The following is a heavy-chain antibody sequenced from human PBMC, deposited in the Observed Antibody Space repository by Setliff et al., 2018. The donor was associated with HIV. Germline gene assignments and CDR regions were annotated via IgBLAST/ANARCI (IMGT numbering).Heavy chain of an antibody. Sequence: PSETLSLTCTVSGDSITSTNYYWGWIRQPPGKGLEWIGSISYSGSTYYKSSLKSRVTISVDASKNHFSLKLSSVTDADTAVYYCARCPVLLWFGKISGVDWFDPWGQGTLVTVSS. CDR1: GDSITSTNYY. V-gene: IGHV4-39*07. CDR2: ISYSGST. CDR3: ARCPVLLWFGKISGVDWFDP. D-gene: IGHD3-10*01. J-gene: IGHJ5*02.